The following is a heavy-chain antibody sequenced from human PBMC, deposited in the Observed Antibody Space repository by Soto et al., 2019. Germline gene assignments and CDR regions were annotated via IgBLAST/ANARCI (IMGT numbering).Heavy chain of an antibody. CDR1: GYTFTNYW. CDR3: AASIFYYGMDV. CDR2: IYPGDSDT. V-gene: IGHV5-51*01. J-gene: IGHJ6*02. Sequence: GESLKISCKGSGYTFTNYWIGWVRQMPGKGLEWMGIIYPGDSDTKYNPSFQGQVTISADKSITTTYLQRSSLKASDTAIYYCAASIFYYGMDVWGQGTTVTVSS.